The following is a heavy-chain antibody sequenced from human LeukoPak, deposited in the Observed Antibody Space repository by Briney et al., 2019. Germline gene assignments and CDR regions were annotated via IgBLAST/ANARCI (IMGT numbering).Heavy chain of an antibody. CDR1: GYTFTGYY. D-gene: IGHD2-2*01. CDR2: INPNSGGT. CDR3: ARDRQVPAGIWAVWASDAFDI. Sequence: ASVKVSCKASGYTFTGYYMHWVRQAPGQGLEWMGWINPNSGGTNYAQKFQGRVTMTRDTSISTAYMELSRLRSDDTAVYYCARDRQVPAGIWAVWASDAFDIWGQGTMVTVSS. V-gene: IGHV1-2*02. J-gene: IGHJ3*02.